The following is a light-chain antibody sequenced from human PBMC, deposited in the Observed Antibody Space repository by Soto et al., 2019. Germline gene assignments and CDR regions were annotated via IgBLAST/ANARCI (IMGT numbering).Light chain of an antibody. CDR2: EGS. V-gene: IGLV2-23*01. CDR3: YSYAGSSTLV. CDR1: SSDVGSYNL. Sequence: QSAVTQPASVSGSPGQSITISCTGTSSDVGSYNLVSWYQQHPGKAPKIMIYEGSKRPSGVSNRFSGSKSGNTASLTISGLQAEDEADYYCYSYAGSSTLVFGGGTKLTVL. J-gene: IGLJ2*01.